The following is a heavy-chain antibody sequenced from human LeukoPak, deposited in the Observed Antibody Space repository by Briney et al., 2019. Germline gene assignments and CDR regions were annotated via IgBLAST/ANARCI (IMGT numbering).Heavy chain of an antibody. CDR2: IYYSGST. CDR3: AREGEQLDY. D-gene: IGHD6-6*01. CDR1: GGSISSYY. V-gene: IGHV4-59*01. Sequence: KPSETLSLTCTVSGGSISSYYGSWIRQPTGKGLEWIGYIYYSGSTNYNPSLKSRVTISVDTSKNQFSLKLSSVTAADTAVYYCAREGEQLDYWGQGTLVTVSS. J-gene: IGHJ4*02.